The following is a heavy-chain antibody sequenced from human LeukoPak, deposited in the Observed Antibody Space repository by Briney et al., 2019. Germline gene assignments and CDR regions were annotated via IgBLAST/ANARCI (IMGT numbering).Heavy chain of an antibody. CDR3: ARDGGDGYNLYYFDY. CDR1: GFTFSSYA. CDR2: ISGSGGST. V-gene: IGHV3-23*01. D-gene: IGHD5-24*01. J-gene: IGHJ4*02. Sequence: PGGSLRLSCAASGFTFSSYAMSWVRQAPGKGLEWVSAISGSGGSTYYADSVKGRFTISRDNSKNTLYLQMNSLRAEDTAVYYCARDGGDGYNLYYFDYWGQGTLVTVSS.